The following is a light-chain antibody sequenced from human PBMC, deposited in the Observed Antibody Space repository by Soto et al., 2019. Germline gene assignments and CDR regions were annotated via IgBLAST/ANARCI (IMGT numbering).Light chain of an antibody. CDR3: QQSYSSPRT. CDR2: DAS. CDR1: QSISTY. J-gene: IGKJ1*01. V-gene: IGKV1-39*01. Sequence: DIQMTQSPSSLSASVGDRVTITCRASQSISTYLNWYQQKPGKAPKLLIYDASSLQSGVPSRFSGSGSGTDFTLTVSSLQPEDFATYYCQQSYSSPRTFGQGTKVE.